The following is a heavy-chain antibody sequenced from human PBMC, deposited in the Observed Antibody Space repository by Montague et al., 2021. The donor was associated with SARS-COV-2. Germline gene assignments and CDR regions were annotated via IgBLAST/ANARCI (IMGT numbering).Heavy chain of an antibody. D-gene: IGHD6-19*01. CDR2: IYYSGST. J-gene: IGHJ4*02. Sequence: SETLSLTWTVSGGSISSSSYYWGWIRQPPGKGLEWIGCIYYSGSTYYNPSLKSRVTISVDTSKNQFSLKLSSVTAADTAVYYCARVFPSWLVFDAYFDYWGQGTLVTVSS. CDR3: ARVFPSWLVFDAYFDY. V-gene: IGHV4-39*07. CDR1: GGSISSSSYY.